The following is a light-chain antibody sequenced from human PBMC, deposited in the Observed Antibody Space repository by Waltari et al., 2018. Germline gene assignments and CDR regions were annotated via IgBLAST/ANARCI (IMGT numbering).Light chain of an antibody. J-gene: IGKJ2*01. V-gene: IGKV3-15*01. CDR2: GAS. CDR1: QIVGNN. CDR3: QQYDKWLMYT. Sequence: EVMMTQSPATLSVSPGERATLSCRASQIVGNNLAWFQERPGQAPRLLIFGASTRATGIPARFTGSGSGTEFTLTISSLQSEDFAVYYCQQYDKWLMYTFGQGTKVEVK.